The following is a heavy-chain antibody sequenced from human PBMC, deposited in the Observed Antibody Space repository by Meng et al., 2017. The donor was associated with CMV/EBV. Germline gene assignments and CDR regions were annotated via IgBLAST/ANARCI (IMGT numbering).Heavy chain of an antibody. Sequence: ASVKVFCKASGYTFTGYYMHWVRQAPGQGLEWMGWINPNSGGTNYAQKFQGRVTMTRDTSISTAYMELSRLRSDDTAVYYCAREESGSYSPLDYWGQGTLVTVSS. D-gene: IGHD1-26*01. CDR1: GYTFTGYY. CDR2: INPNSGGT. V-gene: IGHV1-2*02. CDR3: AREESGSYSPLDY. J-gene: IGHJ4*02.